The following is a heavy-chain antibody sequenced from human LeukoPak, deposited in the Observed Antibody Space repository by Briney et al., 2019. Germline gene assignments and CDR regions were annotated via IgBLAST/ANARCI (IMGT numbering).Heavy chain of an antibody. CDR3: ARVAYNDSSSLWDY. Sequence: ASVKVSCKASGYTFTGYYMHWVRQAPGQGLEWMGWINPNSGGTNYAQKFQGRVTMTRDTSISTAYMELSRLRSDDTAVYYCARVAYNDSSSLWDYWGQGTLVTVSS. J-gene: IGHJ4*02. D-gene: IGHD3-22*01. V-gene: IGHV1-2*02. CDR2: INPNSGGT. CDR1: GYTFTGYY.